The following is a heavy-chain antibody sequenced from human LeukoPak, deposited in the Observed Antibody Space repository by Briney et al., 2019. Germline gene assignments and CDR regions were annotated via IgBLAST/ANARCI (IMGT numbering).Heavy chain of an antibody. V-gene: IGHV1-69*13. Sequence: ASVKVSCKASGGTFSSYAISWVRQAPGQGLEWMGGIIPIIGTANYAQKFQGRVTITADESTSTAYMELSSLRSEDTAVYYCARLLGYCSSTSCPSPDWGQGTLVTVSS. CDR1: GGTFSSYA. CDR2: IIPIIGTA. J-gene: IGHJ4*02. CDR3: ARLLGYCSSTSCPSPD. D-gene: IGHD2-2*01.